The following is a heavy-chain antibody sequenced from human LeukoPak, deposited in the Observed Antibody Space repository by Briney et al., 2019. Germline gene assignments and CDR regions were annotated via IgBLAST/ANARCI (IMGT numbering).Heavy chain of an antibody. CDR1: RGSINTYF. CDR3: ARGGTGGWYGDFQH. V-gene: IGHV4-59*01. Sequence: SETLSLTCTVSRGSINTYFCSWIRQPPGKGLEWIGYIYYGGSTNYNPSLKRRVTISIDRYKNQFSLKLSSVTAGDTAVYYCARGGTGGWYGDFQHWGEGTLVTVSS. D-gene: IGHD6-19*01. J-gene: IGHJ1*01. CDR2: IYYGGST.